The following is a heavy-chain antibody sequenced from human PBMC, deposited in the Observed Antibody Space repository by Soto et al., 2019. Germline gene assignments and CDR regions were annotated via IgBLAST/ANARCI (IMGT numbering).Heavy chain of an antibody. Sequence: EVQLVESGGGLVKPGGSLRLSCAASGFTFSSYSMNWVRQAPGKGLEWVSSISSSSSYIYYADSVKGRFTISRDNAKNSLYLQMNSLRAEDTAVYYCARDVYGSGSYSDWFDPWGQGTLVTVSS. J-gene: IGHJ5*02. CDR2: ISSSSSYI. CDR3: ARDVYGSGSYSDWFDP. CDR1: GFTFSSYS. V-gene: IGHV3-21*01. D-gene: IGHD3-10*01.